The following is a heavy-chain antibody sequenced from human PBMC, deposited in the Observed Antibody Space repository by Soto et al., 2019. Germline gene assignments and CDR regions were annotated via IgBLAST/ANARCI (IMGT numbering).Heavy chain of an antibody. CDR2: MNPNSGNT. Sequence: ASVKVYCKASGYTFTSYDINWVRQATGQGLEWMGWMNPNSGNTGYAQKFQGRVTMTSNTSISTAYMELSSMRSEDTAVYYCAVSHGGVAAADSAFDLWGQGTMVTVSS. J-gene: IGHJ3*01. CDR1: GYTFTSYD. CDR3: AVSHGGVAAADSAFDL. V-gene: IGHV1-8*01. D-gene: IGHD6-13*01.